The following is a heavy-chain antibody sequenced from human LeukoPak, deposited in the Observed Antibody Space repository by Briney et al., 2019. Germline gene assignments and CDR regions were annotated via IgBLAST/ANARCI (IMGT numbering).Heavy chain of an antibody. D-gene: IGHD1-1*01. J-gene: IGHJ5*02. CDR1: GGSISSYY. Sequence: SETLSLTCTVSGGSISSYYWNRIRQPPGKGLEWIGYIYNSGSTNYNPSLKSRVTISVDTSTNQFSLKLRSVSAADTAAYYCARGFGTTVGYHWGQGTLVTVSS. CDR3: ARGFGTTVGYH. CDR2: IYNSGST. V-gene: IGHV4-59*01.